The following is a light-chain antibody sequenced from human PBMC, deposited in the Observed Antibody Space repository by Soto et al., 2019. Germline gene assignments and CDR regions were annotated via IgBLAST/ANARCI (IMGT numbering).Light chain of an antibody. CDR3: QQYISYRT. J-gene: IGKJ4*02. CDR2: DAS. CDR1: QSSSSW. Sequence: DIHMIMYNSTLSASLGDRFTITCRASQSSSSWLAWYQQKPGKAPKLLIYDASSLESGVPARFSGSGSGTEFTLTISSLQPDDIATYYCQQYISYRTFGEGGNVDIK. V-gene: IGKV1-5*01.